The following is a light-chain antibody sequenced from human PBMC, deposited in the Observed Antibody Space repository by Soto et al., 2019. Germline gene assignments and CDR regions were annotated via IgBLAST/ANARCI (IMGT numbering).Light chain of an antibody. CDR1: QSVSSN. J-gene: IGKJ4*01. CDR2: GAS. V-gene: IGKV3-15*01. Sequence: EIVMTQSPATLSVSPGERGTFSCRASQSVSSNLAWYKQKPGQAPRLLIYGASTRATGTPARFSGSGSGTEFTLTISSLQSEDFAVYYCQQYIRWPLTFGGGTKVDIK. CDR3: QQYIRWPLT.